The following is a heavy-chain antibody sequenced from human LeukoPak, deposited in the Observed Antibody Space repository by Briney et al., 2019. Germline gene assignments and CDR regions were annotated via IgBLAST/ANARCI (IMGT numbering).Heavy chain of an antibody. CDR3: ARENIGAFDI. D-gene: IGHD5-12*01. J-gene: IGHJ3*02. CDR2: IWYDGSNK. Sequence: GGSLRLSCAASGFTFSSYAMSWVRQAPGKGLEWVAVIWYDGSNKYYADSVKGRFTISRDNSKNTLYLQMSSLRAEDTAVYYCARENIGAFDIWGQGTMVTVSS. CDR1: GFTFSSYA. V-gene: IGHV3-33*08.